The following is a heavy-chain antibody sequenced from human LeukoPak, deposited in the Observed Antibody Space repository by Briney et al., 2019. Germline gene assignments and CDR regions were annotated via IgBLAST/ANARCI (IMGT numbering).Heavy chain of an antibody. CDR1: GFTFSRYS. CDR3: AREQLINFDY. J-gene: IGHJ4*02. V-gene: IGHV3-21*01. Sequence: GGSLSLSCAASGFTFSRYSMNWVRQAPGKGLEWVSSISSTSTYMYNADSVKGRFTISRDDAKNSLYLQMNSLRAEDTAVYYCAREQLINFDYWGQGTLVTVSS. D-gene: IGHD6-13*01. CDR2: ISSTSTYM.